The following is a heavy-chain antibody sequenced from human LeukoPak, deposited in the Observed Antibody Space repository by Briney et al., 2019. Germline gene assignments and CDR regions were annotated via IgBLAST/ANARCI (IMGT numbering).Heavy chain of an antibody. CDR3: ARDEGRIRSAY. CDR2: ISSSSSTI. J-gene: IGHJ4*02. Sequence: PGGSLRLSCAASGFTFSSYSMNWVRQAPGKGLEWVSYISSSSSTIYYADSVKGRFTISRDNAKNSLYLQMNSLRAEDTAVYYCARDEGRIRSAYWGQGTLVTVSS. V-gene: IGHV3-48*01. CDR1: GFTFSSYS.